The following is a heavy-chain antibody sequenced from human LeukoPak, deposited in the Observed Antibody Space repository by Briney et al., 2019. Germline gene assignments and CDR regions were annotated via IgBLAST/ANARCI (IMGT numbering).Heavy chain of an antibody. J-gene: IGHJ6*02. CDR1: GDSVSINSAA. V-gene: IGHV6-1*01. Sequence: SQTLSLTCAISGDSVSINSAAWNWIRQSPSRGLEWLGRTYYRSKWYNDYAVSVKSRITINPDTSKNQFSLQLNSVTPEDTTVYYCARGRETEAYYDSSGYYLDYYYYGMDVWGQGTTVTVSS. CDR2: TYYRSKWYN. D-gene: IGHD3-22*01. CDR3: ARGRETEAYYDSSGYYLDYYYYGMDV.